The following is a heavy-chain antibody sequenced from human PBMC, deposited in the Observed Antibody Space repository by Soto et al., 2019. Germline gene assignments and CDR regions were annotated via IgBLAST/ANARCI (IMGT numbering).Heavy chain of an antibody. V-gene: IGHV3-9*01. J-gene: IGHJ4*02. Sequence: PGGSLRLSCAASGFIFNDYAMHWVRQVPGKGLEWVSGINWNGGSIGYADSVKGRFTISRDNAKNVLFLQMNSLRVEDTALYYCAKGALMIVVVPPFDYWGQGTLVTVSS. CDR2: INWNGGSI. D-gene: IGHD3-22*01. CDR1: GFIFNDYA. CDR3: AKGALMIVVVPPFDY.